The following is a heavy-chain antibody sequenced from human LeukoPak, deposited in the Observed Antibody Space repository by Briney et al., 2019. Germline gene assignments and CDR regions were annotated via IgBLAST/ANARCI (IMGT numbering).Heavy chain of an antibody. CDR3: ARDAYCSGGGCYTPGI. Sequence: GGSLRLSCGASGGTGSSNYMSWFRQAPGKGLEWVSIIYSGGSGGNTYYTDSVEGRFTISRDNSKNTLYLQMNSLRAEDTAVYYCARDAYCSGGGCYTPGIWGQGTMVTVSS. CDR2: IYSGGSGGNT. CDR1: GGTGSSNY. D-gene: IGHD2-15*01. V-gene: IGHV3-66*01. J-gene: IGHJ3*02.